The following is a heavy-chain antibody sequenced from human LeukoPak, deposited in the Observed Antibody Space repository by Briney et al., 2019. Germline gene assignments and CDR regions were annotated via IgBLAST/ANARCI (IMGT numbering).Heavy chain of an antibody. CDR2: IYHSGST. CDR3: ARSKWLQFIYFDY. V-gene: IGHV4-30-2*01. J-gene: IGHJ4*02. CDR1: GGSISSGGYS. Sequence: TLSLTCAVSGGSISSGGYSWSWIRQPPGKGLEWIGYIYHSGSTYYNPSLKSRVTISVDRSKNQFSLKLGSVTAADTAVYYCARSKWLQFIYFDYWGQGTLVTVSS. D-gene: IGHD5-24*01.